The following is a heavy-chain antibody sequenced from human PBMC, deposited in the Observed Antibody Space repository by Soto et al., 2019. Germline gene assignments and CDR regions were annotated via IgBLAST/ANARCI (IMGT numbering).Heavy chain of an antibody. D-gene: IGHD1-1*01. J-gene: IGHJ4*02. CDR2: INPNSGGT. Sequence: ASVKVSCKASGYTFSDYYIHWVRQAPGQGLEWMGWINPNSGGTKYAPKFQCGVTMTRDTSITTAYMELSRLRSGDTAVYYCAREPATAKPEGVDFWGQGTLVTVSS. CDR3: AREPATAKPEGVDF. V-gene: IGHV1-2*02. CDR1: GYTFSDYY.